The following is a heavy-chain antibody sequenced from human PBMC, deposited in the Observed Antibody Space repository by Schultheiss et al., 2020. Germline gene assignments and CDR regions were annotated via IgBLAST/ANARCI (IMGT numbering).Heavy chain of an antibody. V-gene: IGHV3-23*01. D-gene: IGHD3-22*01. Sequence: GGSLRLSCAASGFTFSSYGMHWVPQAPGKGLEWVSAISGSGGSTYYADSVKGRFTSSRDNSKNTLYLQMNILRAEDTAVYYCAKAEDSSGYYRYFDYWGQGTLVNVSS. J-gene: IGHJ4*02. CDR3: AKAEDSSGYYRYFDY. CDR1: GFTFSSYG. CDR2: ISGSGGST.